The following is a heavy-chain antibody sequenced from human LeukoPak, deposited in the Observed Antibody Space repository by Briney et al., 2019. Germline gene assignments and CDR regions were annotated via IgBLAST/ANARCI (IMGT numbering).Heavy chain of an antibody. CDR2: IYTSGST. V-gene: IGHV4-4*07. CDR1: GGSMRSYY. CDR3: ARTYYDYVWGSYRYFDY. D-gene: IGHD3-16*02. Sequence: SETLSLTCTVSGGSMRSYYWSWIRQPAGKGLEWIGRIYTSGSTNYNPSLKSRVTIAVDTSKNQFSLKLSSVTAADTAVYYCARTYYDYVWGSYRYFDYWGQGTLVTVSS. J-gene: IGHJ4*02.